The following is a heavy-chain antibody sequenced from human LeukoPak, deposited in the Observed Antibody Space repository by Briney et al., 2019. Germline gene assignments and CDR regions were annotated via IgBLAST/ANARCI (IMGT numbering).Heavy chain of an antibody. V-gene: IGHV3-74*01. J-gene: IGHJ4*02. D-gene: IGHD6-6*01. CDR3: ARTGSGASTTNY. CDR2: INVDGSDT. CDR1: GFPLNNYW. Sequence: GGSLRLSCAASGFPLNNYWIHWVRQVPGKGLVWVSRINVDGSDTAYADAVKGRFTISRDNAKNTVFLQMNSLRAEDTAIYYCARTGSGASTTNYWGQGTLVTVS.